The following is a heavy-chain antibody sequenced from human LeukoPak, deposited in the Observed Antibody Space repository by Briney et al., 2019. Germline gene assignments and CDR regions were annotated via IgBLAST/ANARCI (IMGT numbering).Heavy chain of an antibody. V-gene: IGHV3-21*01. J-gene: IGHJ3*02. D-gene: IGHD3-16*01. Sequence: GGSLRLSCAASGFTFSSYSMNWVRQAPGKGLEWVSSISSSSSYIYYADSVKGRFTISRDNAKNSLYLQMNSLRAEDTAVYYCARVSPLFLSPGDAFDIWGQGTMVTVSS. CDR2: ISSSSSYI. CDR3: ARVSPLFLSPGDAFDI. CDR1: GFTFSSYS.